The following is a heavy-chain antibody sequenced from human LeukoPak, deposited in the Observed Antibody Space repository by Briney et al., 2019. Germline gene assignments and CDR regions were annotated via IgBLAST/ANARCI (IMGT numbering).Heavy chain of an antibody. D-gene: IGHD3-10*01. CDR1: GYTFTSYD. V-gene: IGHV1-8*01. CDR3: ARSYYGSGSSRPHYYYHGMDV. J-gene: IGHJ6*02. CDR2: MNPNSGNT. Sequence: ASVKVSCKASGYTFTSYDINWVRQATGQGLEWMGWMNPNSGNTGYAQKFQGRVTMTRNTSISTAYMELSSLRSEDTAVYYCARSYYGSGSSRPHYYYHGMDVWGQGTTVTVSS.